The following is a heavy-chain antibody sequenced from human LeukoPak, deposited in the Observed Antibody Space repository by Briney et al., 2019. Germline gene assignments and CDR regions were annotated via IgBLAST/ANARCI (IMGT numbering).Heavy chain of an antibody. Sequence: ASVKVSCEASGYTFTGYYMHWVRQAPGQGLEWMGWINPNSGGTNYAQKFQGRVTITTDESTSTAYMELSSLRSEDTAVYYCASAKDPKMATITVWFDYWGQGTLVTVSS. CDR3: ASAKDPKMATITVWFDY. J-gene: IGHJ4*02. D-gene: IGHD5-24*01. CDR1: GYTFTGYY. CDR2: INPNSGGT. V-gene: IGHV1-2*02.